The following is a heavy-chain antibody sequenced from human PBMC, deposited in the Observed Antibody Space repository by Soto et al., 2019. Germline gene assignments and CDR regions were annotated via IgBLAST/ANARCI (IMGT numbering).Heavy chain of an antibody. V-gene: IGHV3-30-3*01. Sequence: QVQLVESGGGVVQPGRSLRLSCAASGFTFSSYAMHWVRQAPGKGLEWVAVISYDGSNKYYADSVKGRFNISRDNSKNTLYLQMNSLRAEDTAVYYCARDSSSWYLGRGGYFDYRGQGTLVTVSS. CDR2: ISYDGSNK. CDR1: GFTFSSYA. CDR3: ARDSSSWYLGRGGYFDY. J-gene: IGHJ4*02. D-gene: IGHD6-13*01.